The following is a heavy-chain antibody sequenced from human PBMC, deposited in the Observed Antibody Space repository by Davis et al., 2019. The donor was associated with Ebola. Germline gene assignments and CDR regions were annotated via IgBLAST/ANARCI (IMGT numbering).Heavy chain of an antibody. D-gene: IGHD6-19*01. CDR2: INPSGGGT. CDR3: AREGIAVAGDYYGMDV. CDR1: GYTFTNYY. Sequence: ASVKVSCKAFGYTFTNYYVHWVRQAPGQGLEWMGIINPSGGGTTYAQKFQGRVTMTRHTSTNTVYMELRSLTSEDTAVYFCAREGIAVAGDYYGMDVWGQGTTVTVSS. J-gene: IGHJ6*02. V-gene: IGHV1-46*01.